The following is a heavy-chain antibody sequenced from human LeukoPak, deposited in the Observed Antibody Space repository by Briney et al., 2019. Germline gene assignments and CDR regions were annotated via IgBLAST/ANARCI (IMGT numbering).Heavy chain of an antibody. D-gene: IGHD1-26*01. J-gene: IGHJ4*02. CDR3: ARAGGSGGSYYV. CDR1: GFTFSDYY. CDR2: ISSSSSYT. Sequence: PGGSLRLSCAASGFTFSDYYMSWIRQAPGKGLEWVSYISSSSSYTNYADSVKGRFTISRDNAKNSLYLQMNSLRAEDTAVYYCARAGGSGGSYYVWGQGTLVTVSS. V-gene: IGHV3-11*03.